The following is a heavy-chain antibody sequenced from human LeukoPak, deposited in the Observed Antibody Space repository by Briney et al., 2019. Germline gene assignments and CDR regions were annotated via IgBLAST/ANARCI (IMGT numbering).Heavy chain of an antibody. D-gene: IGHD2-2*01. CDR2: INTDGSTI. CDR1: GFTFSSYW. V-gene: IGHV3-74*01. CDR3: ARGRKSSTSMDY. Sequence: RGSLRLSCAPSGFTFSSYWMHWVRQAPGKGLVWVSRINTDGSTITYADSVKGRFTISRDNAKNTLYLQMNSLRGEDTAVYFCARGRKSSTSMDYWGQGTLVTVSS. J-gene: IGHJ4*02.